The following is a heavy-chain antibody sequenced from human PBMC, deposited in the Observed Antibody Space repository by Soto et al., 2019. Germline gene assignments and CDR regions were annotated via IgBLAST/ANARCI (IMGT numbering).Heavy chain of an antibody. D-gene: IGHD5-12*01. CDR3: ARGGYGDNSEDAFSF. CDR2: IDPSDSQT. V-gene: IGHV5-10-1*01. Sequence: GESLKISSQGSGYSFAGYWITWVRQKPGKVLEWMGRIDPSDSQTYYSPSFRGHVTISATKSINTAYLQWSSLKASDTAMYYCARGGYGDNSEDAFSFCGPGTIVTGS. CDR1: GYSFAGYW. J-gene: IGHJ3*01.